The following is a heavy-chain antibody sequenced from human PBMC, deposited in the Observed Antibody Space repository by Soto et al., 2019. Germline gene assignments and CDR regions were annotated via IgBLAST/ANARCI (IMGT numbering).Heavy chain of an antibody. CDR2: MNPNSGNT. V-gene: IGHV1-8*01. Sequence: QVQLVQSGAEVKKPGASVKVSCKASGYTFTSYDTNWVRQATGQGLEWMGWMNPNSGNTGYAQQFQGRVTMTRNTSISTAYMELRRLSSEDTAVYYCAREITTRGMDVWGQGTTVTVSS. J-gene: IGHJ6*02. D-gene: IGHD1-1*01. CDR3: AREITTRGMDV. CDR1: GYTFTSYD.